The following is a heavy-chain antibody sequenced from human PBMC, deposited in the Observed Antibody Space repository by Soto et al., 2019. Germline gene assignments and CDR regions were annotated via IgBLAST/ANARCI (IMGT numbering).Heavy chain of an antibody. Sequence: SETLSLTCAVCGGSFSSFHWSWIRRPPGEGLEWIGEINHSGNTKYNPSLKSRITISVDTSKNQFSLRLYSVTAADAAVYYCARGGGDYDFDMDVWGQGTTVTVSS. V-gene: IGHV4-34*01. CDR1: GGSFSSFH. CDR3: ARGGGDYDFDMDV. J-gene: IGHJ6*02. D-gene: IGHD4-17*01. CDR2: INHSGNT.